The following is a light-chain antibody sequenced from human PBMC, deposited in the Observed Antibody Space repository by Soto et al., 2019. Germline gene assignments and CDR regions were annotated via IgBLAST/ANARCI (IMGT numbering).Light chain of an antibody. CDR1: QSISVW. Sequence: DIQMTQSPSTLSASFGDRVTITCRASQSISVWLAWYQQQPGKAPNLLIYQASRLESGVPSRFSGSASGTESTLTISSLKPDDFATYYCQQHQTYSTFGQGTKVDIK. V-gene: IGKV1-5*03. CDR3: QQHQTYST. CDR2: QAS. J-gene: IGKJ1*01.